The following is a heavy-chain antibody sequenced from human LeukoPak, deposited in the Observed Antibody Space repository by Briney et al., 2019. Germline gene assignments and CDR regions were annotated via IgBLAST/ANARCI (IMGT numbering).Heavy chain of an antibody. V-gene: IGHV4-39*01. Sequence: SETLSLTCTVSGGTISSSDYYWGWIRQPPGKGLEWIGSIYYGGSTYYNPSLKSRVTISVDTSMNQFSLKLSFVTTADTAVYHCARALGYCSGGSCTRGYNWFDPWGQGTLVTVPS. J-gene: IGHJ5*02. CDR1: GGTISSSDYY. CDR2: IYYGGST. D-gene: IGHD2-15*01. CDR3: ARALGYCSGGSCTRGYNWFDP.